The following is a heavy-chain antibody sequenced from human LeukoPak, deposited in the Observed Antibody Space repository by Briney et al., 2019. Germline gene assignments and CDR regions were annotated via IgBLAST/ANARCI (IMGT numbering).Heavy chain of an antibody. CDR3: ARDRASSIYRDNSFDY. D-gene: IGHD6-13*01. V-gene: IGHV1-69*04. J-gene: IGHJ4*02. CDR2: IIPILGIA. CDR1: GGTFSSYA. Sequence: GASVKVSCKASGGTFSSYAISWVRQAPGQGLEWMGRIIPILGIANYAQKFQGRVTITADKSTSTAYMELSSLRSEDTAVYYCARDRASSIYRDNSFDYWGQGTLVTVSS.